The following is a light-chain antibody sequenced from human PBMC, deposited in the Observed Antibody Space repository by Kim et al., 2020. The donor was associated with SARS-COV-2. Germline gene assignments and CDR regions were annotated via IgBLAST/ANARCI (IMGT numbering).Light chain of an antibody. Sequence: DIQMNQSPSSLSASLGDRVTITCRASQDIRNDLGWYQQNPGRAPKRLIYGASSLQSGVPSRLSGSGSGTEFTLTINSLQPEDFATYCCLQHNTYPITFGQGTRLEIK. CDR3: LQHNTYPIT. V-gene: IGKV1-17*01. J-gene: IGKJ5*01. CDR2: GAS. CDR1: QDIRND.